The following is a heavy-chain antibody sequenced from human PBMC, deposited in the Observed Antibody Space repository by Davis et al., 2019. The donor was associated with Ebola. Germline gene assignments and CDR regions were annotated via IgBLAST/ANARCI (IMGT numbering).Heavy chain of an antibody. CDR3: ARGDYYDSSGYYYGATFDY. CDR2: VSYDGIIK. CDR1: GFTFSSYW. Sequence: GESLKISCAASGFTFSSYWMSWARQAPGKGLEWMAVVSYDGIIKYYADSVKDRFTISRDNAKNSLYLQMNSLRAEDTAVYYCARGDYYDSSGYYYGATFDYWGQGALVTVSS. J-gene: IGHJ4*02. V-gene: IGHV3-30*03. D-gene: IGHD3-22*01.